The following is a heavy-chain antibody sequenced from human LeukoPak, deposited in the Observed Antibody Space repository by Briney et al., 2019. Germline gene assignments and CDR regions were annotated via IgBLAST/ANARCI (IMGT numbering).Heavy chain of an antibody. J-gene: IGHJ3*02. D-gene: IGHD2-2*01. Sequence: SESLSLACPVSASSGSYYWSWIRQPPGKGLGWIGFFYTSGSTSYSPSLKSRVTISVDTSKNQFYLDLSSVTAADTADYYCARQKCTSTSCLTKNAFDIWGQGTMVTVSS. CDR2: FYTSGST. V-gene: IGHV4-4*09. CDR3: ARQKCTSTSCLTKNAFDI. CDR1: ASSGSYY.